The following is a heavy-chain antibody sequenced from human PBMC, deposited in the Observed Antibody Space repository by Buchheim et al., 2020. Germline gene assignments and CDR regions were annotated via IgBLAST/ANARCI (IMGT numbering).Heavy chain of an antibody. Sequence: EVQLLESGGGLVQPGGSLRLSCAASGFTFSSYAMSWVRQAPGKGLEWVSAISGSGGSTYYADSVKGRFTISRANSKNTLYLQRNSRRAEDTAVYYCAKHDGMIVVVIGQFDPWGQGTL. CDR1: GFTFSSYA. V-gene: IGHV3-23*01. CDR2: ISGSGGST. D-gene: IGHD3-22*01. CDR3: AKHDGMIVVVIGQFDP. J-gene: IGHJ5*02.